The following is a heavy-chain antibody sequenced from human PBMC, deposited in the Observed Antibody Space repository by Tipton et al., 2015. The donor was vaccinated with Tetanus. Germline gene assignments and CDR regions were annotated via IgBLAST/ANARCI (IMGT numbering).Heavy chain of an antibody. V-gene: IGHV3-7*01. CDR1: GFTFRNYC. D-gene: IGHD3-16*01. J-gene: IGHJ3*02. Sequence: GSLRLSCVASGFTFRNYCMTWVRQAPGKGLEWVANIKQDGSALYYVDSVKGRFTFSRDNAENSLYLQVNSLRVEDTAVYYCARAISSRWGKHDAFDIWGQGTTVAVSS. CDR3: ARAISSRWGKHDAFDI. CDR2: IKQDGSAL.